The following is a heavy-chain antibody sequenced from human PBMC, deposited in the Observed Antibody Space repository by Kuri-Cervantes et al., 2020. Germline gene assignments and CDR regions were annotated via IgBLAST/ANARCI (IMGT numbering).Heavy chain of an antibody. CDR3: ARGFQGGAFDF. CDR1: VFTFSDYS. CDR2: ISGSSKYI. J-gene: IGHJ3*01. Sequence: GGSLRLSCVASVFTFSDYSMNWVRQAPGKGLEWVSSISGSSKYIYYADSMKGRFSISRDNAKNSLYLQMNSLRAEDTAVYFCARGFQGGAFDFWGQGTMVTVSS. D-gene: IGHD3-10*01. V-gene: IGHV3-21*03.